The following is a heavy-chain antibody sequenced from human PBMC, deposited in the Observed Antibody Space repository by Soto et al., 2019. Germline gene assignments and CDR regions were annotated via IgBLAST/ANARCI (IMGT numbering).Heavy chain of an antibody. J-gene: IGHJ4*02. D-gene: IGHD3-3*01. CDR3: ARTYYDFWSGYYDPFDY. CDR2: MNPNSGNT. Sequence: QVQLVQSGAEVKKPGASVKVSCKASGYTFTSYDINWVRQATGQGLEWMGWMNPNSGNTGYAQKFQGRVTMTRNTSISTAYMELSSLRSEDTAVYYCARTYYDFWSGYYDPFDYWGQGTLVTVSS. CDR1: GYTFTSYD. V-gene: IGHV1-8*01.